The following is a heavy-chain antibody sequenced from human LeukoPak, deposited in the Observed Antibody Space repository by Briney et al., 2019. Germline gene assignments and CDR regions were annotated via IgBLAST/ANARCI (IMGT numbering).Heavy chain of an antibody. CDR1: GFTFSSYA. D-gene: IGHD3-22*01. Sequence: GGSLRLSCAASGFTFSSYAMSWVRQAPGKGLEWVSAISGSGGSTYYADSVKGRFTISRDNSKNTLYLQMNSLRAEDTAVYYCAKDRSFYDSSGYYDYWGQGTLVTVSS. J-gene: IGHJ4*02. V-gene: IGHV3-23*01. CDR2: ISGSGGST. CDR3: AKDRSFYDSSGYYDY.